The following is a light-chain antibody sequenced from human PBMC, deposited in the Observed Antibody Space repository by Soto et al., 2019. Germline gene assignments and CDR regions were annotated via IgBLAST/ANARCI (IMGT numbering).Light chain of an antibody. J-gene: IGLJ1*01. V-gene: IGLV2-14*03. CDR2: DVS. CDR1: SGDVGGYNY. CDR3: SSYTSSSTYV. Sequence: QSALTQPASVSVSPGQSITISCTGTSGDVGGYNYVSWYQQHPGKAPKLMIYDVSYRPSGVSNRFSGSKSGNTASLTISGLQAEDEADYYCSSYTSSSTYVFGTGTKVTVL.